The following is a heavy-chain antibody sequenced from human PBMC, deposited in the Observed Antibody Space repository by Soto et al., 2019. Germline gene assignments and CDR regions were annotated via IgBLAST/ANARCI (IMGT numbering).Heavy chain of an antibody. CDR1: GGSFSGYY. J-gene: IGHJ5*02. CDR2: IKHSGST. V-gene: IGHV4-34*01. Sequence: SETLSLTCAVYGGSFSGYYWSWIRQPPGKGLEWIGEIKHSGSTNYNPSLKSRVTISVDTSKTQFSLKLGSVTAADTAVYYCARGHAGAYSSSWFNWFDPWGQGTLVTVSS. D-gene: IGHD6-13*01. CDR3: ARGHAGAYSSSWFNWFDP.